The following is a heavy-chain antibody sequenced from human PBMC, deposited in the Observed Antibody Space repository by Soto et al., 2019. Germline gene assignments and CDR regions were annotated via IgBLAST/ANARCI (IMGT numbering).Heavy chain of an antibody. J-gene: IGHJ4*02. V-gene: IGHV4-4*07. CDR3: ARGGPYCSGGSCAVFDY. D-gene: IGHD2-15*01. CDR1: GGSISSYY. CDR2: IHTSGST. Sequence: SETLSLTCTVSGGSISSYYWSWIRQPAGKGLEWIGRIHTSGSTNYNPSLKSRVTMSVDTSKNQFSLKLSSVTAADTAVYYCARGGPYCSGGSCAVFDYWGQGTLVPSPQ.